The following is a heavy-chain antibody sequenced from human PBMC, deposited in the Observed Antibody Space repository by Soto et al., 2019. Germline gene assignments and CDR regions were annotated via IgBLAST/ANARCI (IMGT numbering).Heavy chain of an antibody. J-gene: IGHJ4*02. Sequence: SETLSLTCTVSGISVSTSDYYWGWVRQPPGKGLDWIGNIYYSGSTFYNPSLRSRVTLSVDTSKNQFSLRLNSVTAADTAVYFCAGFVVPDSRNSDFDYWGQGTLVTVSS. V-gene: IGHV4-39*01. CDR3: AGFVVPDSRNSDFDY. D-gene: IGHD2-15*01. CDR2: IYYSGST. CDR1: GISVSTSDYY.